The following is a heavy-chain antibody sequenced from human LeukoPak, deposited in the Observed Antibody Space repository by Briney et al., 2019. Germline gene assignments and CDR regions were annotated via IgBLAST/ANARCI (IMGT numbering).Heavy chain of an antibody. CDR1: GFTFNRCW. CDR2: ISGSGGST. V-gene: IGHV3-23*01. Sequence: GGSLRLSCVVSGFTFNRCWMSWVRQAPGKGLEWVSAISGSGGSTYYADSVKGRFTISRDNSKNTLYLQMNSLRAENTAVYYCAKAAASSGWYADYWGQGTLVTVSS. CDR3: AKAAASSGWYADY. J-gene: IGHJ4*02. D-gene: IGHD6-19*01.